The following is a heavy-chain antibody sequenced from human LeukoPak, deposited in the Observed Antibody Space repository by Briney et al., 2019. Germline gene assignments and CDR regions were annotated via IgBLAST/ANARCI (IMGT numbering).Heavy chain of an antibody. CDR1: GYTFTSYG. J-gene: IGHJ4*02. Sequence: ASVKVSCKASGYTFTSYGISWVRQAPGQGLEWMGWISAYNGNTNYAQKLQGRVTMTTDTSTSTAYMELRSLRSDDTAVYYCARDRILHCNYGGVSPYWGQGTLVTVSS. D-gene: IGHD1-7*01. V-gene: IGHV1-18*01. CDR3: ARDRILHCNYGGVSPY. CDR2: ISAYNGNT.